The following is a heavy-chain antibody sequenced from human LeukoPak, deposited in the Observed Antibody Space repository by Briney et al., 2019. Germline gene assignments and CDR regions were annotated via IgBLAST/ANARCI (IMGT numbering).Heavy chain of an antibody. CDR2: IYSGGST. J-gene: IGHJ6*03. D-gene: IGHD3-22*01. CDR3: ARGVVNYYYYYMDV. V-gene: IGHV3-66*02. Sequence: GGSLRLSCAASGFTVSSNYMSWVRQAPGKGLEWVSVIYSGGSTYYADSVKGRFTISRDNSKNTLHLQMNSLRAEDTAVYYCARGVVNYYYYYMDVWGKGTTVTVSS. CDR1: GFTVSSNY.